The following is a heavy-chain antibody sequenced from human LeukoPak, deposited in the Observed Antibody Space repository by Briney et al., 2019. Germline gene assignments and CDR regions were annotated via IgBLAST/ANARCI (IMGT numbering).Heavy chain of an antibody. Sequence: PGGSLRLSCAASGFTFSSYAMSWVRQAPGKGLEWVSAISGSGGSTYYADSVKGRFTISRDNSKNTLYLQMNSLRAEDTAVYYCARSIDYAEAFDIWGQGTMVTVSS. CDR3: ARSIDYAEAFDI. CDR1: GFTFSSYA. V-gene: IGHV3-23*01. CDR2: ISGSGGST. D-gene: IGHD4-17*01. J-gene: IGHJ3*02.